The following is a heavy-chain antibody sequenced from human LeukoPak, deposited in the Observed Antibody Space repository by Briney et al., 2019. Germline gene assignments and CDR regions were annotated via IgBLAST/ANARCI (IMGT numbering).Heavy chain of an antibody. CDR2: LVYDARS. CDR1: GLPFSSYG. D-gene: IGHD6-19*01. V-gene: IGHV3-33*01. Sequence: QPGTSLRLSCAASGLPFSSYGMHWVRQAPGKGLEWVARLVYDARSDYANSVKGRFSISRDDSKNTLFLDMSNLRVEDTALYYCARDLSAAFDFWGQGVLVTVSS. J-gene: IGHJ4*02. CDR3: ARDLSAAFDF.